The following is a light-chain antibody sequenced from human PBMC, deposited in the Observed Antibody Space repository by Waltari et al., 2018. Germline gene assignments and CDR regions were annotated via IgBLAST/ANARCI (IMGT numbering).Light chain of an antibody. CDR3: AAWDKSLSGPV. Sequence: QSALTQPPSVSGTPGHRVTIPCSTSSSPIGSATANWYQQLPGPAPKLLIFGNDQRPSGVPDLFSGSKSGTSASLAIRGLQSEDEADYYCAAWDKSLSGPVFGGGTKLTVL. CDR2: GND. CDR1: SSPIGSAT. V-gene: IGLV1-44*01. J-gene: IGLJ3*02.